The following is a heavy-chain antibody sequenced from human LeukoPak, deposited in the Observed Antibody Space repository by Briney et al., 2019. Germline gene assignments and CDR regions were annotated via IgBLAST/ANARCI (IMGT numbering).Heavy chain of an antibody. D-gene: IGHD1-26*01. CDR2: INHSGST. Sequence: ASETLSLTCGVYGGSFSGYYWSWIRQPPGKGLEWIGEINHSGSTNYNPSFKSRVSMSIDTSENHFSLKLSSVTAADTAVYYCARLRVGAIDYWGQGTLVTVSS. CDR1: GGSFSGYY. CDR3: ARLRVGAIDY. J-gene: IGHJ4*02. V-gene: IGHV4-34*01.